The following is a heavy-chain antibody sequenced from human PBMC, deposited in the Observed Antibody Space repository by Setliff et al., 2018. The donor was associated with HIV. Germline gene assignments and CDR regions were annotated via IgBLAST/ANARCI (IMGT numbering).Heavy chain of an antibody. CDR1: GFSFSRHC. D-gene: IGHD3-16*01. V-gene: IGHV1-46*01. CDR2: INPSDGIP. Sequence: ASVKVSCKASGFSFSRHCMHWVRQAPGEGLEWVAMINPSDGIPSYAQKFQDRVVVTRDTSRSIVYMELSSLLSEDTAVYFCTRAFPPMIPAAFDIWGLGTLVTVSS. CDR3: TRAFPPMIPAAFDI. J-gene: IGHJ3*02.